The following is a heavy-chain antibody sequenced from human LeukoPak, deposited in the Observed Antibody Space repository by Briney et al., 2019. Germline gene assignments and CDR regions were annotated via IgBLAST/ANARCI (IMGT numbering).Heavy chain of an antibody. CDR3: AGHHPRNTVDF. CDR1: GGSISSYY. D-gene: IGHD2/OR15-2a*01. Sequence: SETLSLTCTVSGGSISSYYWSWIRQPPGKGLEWIAYDIGSINYNPSLKSRVTISLDTSKNQFSLKLSSVTAADTAVYYCAGHHPRNTVDFWGQGTLVAVSS. CDR2: DIGSI. V-gene: IGHV4-59*08. J-gene: IGHJ4*02.